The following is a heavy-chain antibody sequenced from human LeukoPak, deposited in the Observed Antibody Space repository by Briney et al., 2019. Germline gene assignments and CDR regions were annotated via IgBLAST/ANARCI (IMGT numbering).Heavy chain of an antibody. CDR3: ARGSRDCSNGVCYAFDI. V-gene: IGHV3-21*01. CDR1: GFTFSTNT. D-gene: IGHD2-8*01. CDR2: ISSSSTYI. Sequence: PGGSLRLSCAASGFTFSTNTMNWVRQAPGKGLEWASSISSSSTYIYHADSVKGRFTISRDNAKKSLYLQMNSLRDEDTAVYYCARGSRDCSNGVCYAFDIWGQGTVVTVSS. J-gene: IGHJ3*02.